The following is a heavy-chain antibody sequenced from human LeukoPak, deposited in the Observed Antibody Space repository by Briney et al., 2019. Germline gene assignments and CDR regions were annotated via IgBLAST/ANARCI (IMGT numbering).Heavy chain of an antibody. CDR1: GFTFSIHC. CDR3: ARETRWELFDY. V-gene: IGHV3-7*04. Sequence: GGSLGLSCAASGFTFSIHCMSWVRQAPGKGLEWVANIKHDGSEKYYVDSVKVRFTISKDNAKNSLYLQMNSLRAEDTAVYYCARETRWELFDYWGQGTLVTVSS. J-gene: IGHJ4*02. D-gene: IGHD1-26*01. CDR2: IKHDGSEK.